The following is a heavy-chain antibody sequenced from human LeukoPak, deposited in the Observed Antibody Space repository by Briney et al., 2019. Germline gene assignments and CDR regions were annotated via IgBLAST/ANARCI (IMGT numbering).Heavy chain of an antibody. J-gene: IGHJ4*02. V-gene: IGHV3-30*02. CDR1: GFTFSSYG. D-gene: IGHD6-19*01. CDR3: AKKRSSGSAEPPTPDY. Sequence: GGSLRLSCAASGFTFSSYGMHWVRQAPGKGLEWVAFIRYDGSNKYYADSVKGRFTISRDNSKNTLYLQMNSLRAEDTAVYYCAKKRSSGSAEPPTPDYWGQGTLVTVSS. CDR2: IRYDGSNK.